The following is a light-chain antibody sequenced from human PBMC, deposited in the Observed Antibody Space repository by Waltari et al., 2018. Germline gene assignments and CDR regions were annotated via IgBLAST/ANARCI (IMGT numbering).Light chain of an antibody. V-gene: IGLV2-14*01. CDR3: CSYTSIGTYI. CDR1: SSDVGGHNH. J-gene: IGLJ1*01. CDR2: DVK. Sequence: QSALAQPASVSGSPGRSITISCTGTSSDVGGHNHVSWYQPHPVKAPRTMIYDVKNPPSGVSSRFYGAKSGNTASLTISGLQAEGEADYYCCSYTSIGTYIFGTGTKVTVL.